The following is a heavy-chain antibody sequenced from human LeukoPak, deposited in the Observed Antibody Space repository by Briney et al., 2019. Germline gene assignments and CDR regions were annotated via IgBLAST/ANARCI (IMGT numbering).Heavy chain of an antibody. J-gene: IGHJ5*02. Sequence: SQTFSLTCDISGDSFSSNRVTWNWIRQSPSRGLEWLGRTYYRSTWYNDYAVSVRGRITVNPDTSRNQFSLHLNSVTPEDTAVYYCARRLTQYDCFDPWGQGILVTVSS. CDR1: GDSFSSNRVT. CDR3: ARRLTQYDCFDP. D-gene: IGHD2-2*01. CDR2: TYYRSTWYN. V-gene: IGHV6-1*01.